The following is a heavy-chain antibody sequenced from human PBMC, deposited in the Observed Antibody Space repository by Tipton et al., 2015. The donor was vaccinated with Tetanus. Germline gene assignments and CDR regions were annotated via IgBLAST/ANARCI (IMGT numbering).Heavy chain of an antibody. D-gene: IGHD3-22*01. CDR1: GGSISSSSYY. V-gene: IGHV4-39*01. CDR3: ARHRDYYDSSGRNTPGTLGAVY. CDR2: IYYSGST. J-gene: IGHJ4*02. Sequence: TLSLTCTVSGGSISSSSYYWGWIRQPPGKGLEWIGSIYYSGSTYYNPSLKSRVTISVDTSKNQFSLKLSSVTAADTAVYYCARHRDYYDSSGRNTPGTLGAVYWGQGTLVTVSS.